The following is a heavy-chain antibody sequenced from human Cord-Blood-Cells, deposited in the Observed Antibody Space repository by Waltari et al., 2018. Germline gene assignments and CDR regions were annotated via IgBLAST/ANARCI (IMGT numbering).Heavy chain of an antibody. CDR3: ARHVGGSSTSCYDY. CDR2: IYYSGST. D-gene: IGHD2-2*01. J-gene: IGHJ4*02. Sequence: QVQLQESGPGLVKPSETLSLTCTVSGGSISSYYWSWIRQPPGKGLEWIWYIYYSGSTYYNPSLKSRVTISVDPSKNQFSLKLSSVTTADTAVYYCARHVGGSSTSCYDYWGQGTLVTVSS. V-gene: IGHV4-59*08. CDR1: GGSISSYY.